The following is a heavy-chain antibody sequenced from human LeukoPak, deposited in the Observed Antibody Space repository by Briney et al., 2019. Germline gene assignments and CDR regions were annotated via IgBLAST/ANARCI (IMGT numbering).Heavy chain of an antibody. Sequence: TLSLTCAVSGGSISSGGYSWSWIRQPPGKGLEWSGYIYHSGSTYYNPSLKSRVTISVDRSKNQFSLKLSSVTAADTAVYYCAKGQQLLNDAFDIWGQGTMVTVSS. CDR3: AKGQQLLNDAFDI. CDR2: IYHSGST. D-gene: IGHD6-13*01. J-gene: IGHJ3*02. CDR1: GGSISSGGYS. V-gene: IGHV4-30-2*01.